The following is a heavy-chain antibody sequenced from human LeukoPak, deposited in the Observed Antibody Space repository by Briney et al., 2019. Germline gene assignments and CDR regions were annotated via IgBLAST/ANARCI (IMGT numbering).Heavy chain of an antibody. CDR3: ATYGSGSYAWFGDYYFDY. CDR2: MNPNSGNT. Sequence: ASVKVSCKASGYTFTSYDINWVRQATGQGLEWMGWMNPNSGNTGYAQKFQGRVTITTDESTSTAYMELSSLRSEDTAVYYCATYGSGSYAWFGDYYFDYWGQGTLVTVSS. J-gene: IGHJ4*02. V-gene: IGHV1-8*01. D-gene: IGHD3-10*01. CDR1: GYTFTSYD.